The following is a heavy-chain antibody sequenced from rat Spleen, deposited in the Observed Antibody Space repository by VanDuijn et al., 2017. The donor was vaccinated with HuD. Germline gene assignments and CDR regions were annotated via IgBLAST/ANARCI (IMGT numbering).Heavy chain of an antibody. Sequence: EVQLVESDGGLVQPGRSLKLSCAASGFTFSDYYMAWVRQAPTKGLEWVATINYDGSRTYYRDSVKGRFTISRDNATSTLYLQMDSLRSEDTATYYCARGTRNYSSYGGFVYWGQGTLVTVSS. CDR1: GFTFSDYY. J-gene: IGHJ3*01. CDR3: ARGTRNYSSYGGFVY. CDR2: INYDGSRT. D-gene: IGHD1-2*01. V-gene: IGHV5-29*01.